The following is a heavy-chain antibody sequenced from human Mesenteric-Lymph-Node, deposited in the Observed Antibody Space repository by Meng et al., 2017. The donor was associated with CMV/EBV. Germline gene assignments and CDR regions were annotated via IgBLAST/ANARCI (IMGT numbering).Heavy chain of an antibody. J-gene: IGHJ3*02. D-gene: IGHD3-3*01. V-gene: IGHV3-30*02. Sequence: GESLKISCVASEFTFSSYGMHWVRQAPGKGLEWVTFTQFDASNEYYVDSVKGRFTISRDNSKNTLYLQMNSLRAEDTAVYYCAKDRGFWSADHDAFDIWGQGTMVTVSS. CDR3: AKDRGFWSADHDAFDI. CDR1: EFTFSSYG. CDR2: TQFDASNE.